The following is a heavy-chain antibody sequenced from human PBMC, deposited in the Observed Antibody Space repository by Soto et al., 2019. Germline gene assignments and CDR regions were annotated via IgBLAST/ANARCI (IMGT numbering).Heavy chain of an antibody. J-gene: IGHJ5*02. D-gene: IGHD2-15*01. CDR3: VRTVGWLDP. V-gene: IGHV6-1*01. Sequence: QTLSLTCAISGDSVSSNSAAWNWIRQSPSRGLEWLGRTYYRSKWYKEYAASVKSRITINPDTSKNQFSLQLNSVSPEDTAVYYCVRTVGWLDPWGQGTLVTVSS. CDR1: GDSVSSNSAA. CDR2: TYYRSKWYK.